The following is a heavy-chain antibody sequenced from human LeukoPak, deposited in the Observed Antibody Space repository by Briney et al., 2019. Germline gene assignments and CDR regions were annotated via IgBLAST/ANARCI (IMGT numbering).Heavy chain of an antibody. CDR1: GFTFSSYA. V-gene: IGHV3-23*01. D-gene: IGHD1-26*01. J-gene: IGHJ4*02. Sequence: GGSLRLSCAASGFTFSSYAMTWVRQAPGKGLEWVSAISDSGSKTHYAYSVKGWFTISRDNSKNTVYLQMNSLRAEDTALYYCAKDWSCDYWGQGTLVTVSS. CDR3: AKDWSCDY. CDR2: ISDSGSKT.